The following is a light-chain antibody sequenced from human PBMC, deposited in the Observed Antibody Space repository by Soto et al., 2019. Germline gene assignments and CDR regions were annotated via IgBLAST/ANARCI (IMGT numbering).Light chain of an antibody. V-gene: IGKV3-11*02. CDR3: QQYDVWPPLT. Sequence: EILLAQSPATLSLSPGERATLSCKASQDVSIFLAWYQQKPGQAPRLLIHDASNRATGVPARFSGSGSGRDFTLTITSLEPEDFAVYYCQQYDVWPPLTFGGGTKVEIK. CDR2: DAS. J-gene: IGKJ4*01. CDR1: QDVSIF.